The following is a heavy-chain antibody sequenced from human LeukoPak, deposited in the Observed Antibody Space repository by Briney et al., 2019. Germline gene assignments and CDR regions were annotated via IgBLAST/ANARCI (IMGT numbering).Heavy chain of an antibody. CDR1: GGTFSSYS. D-gene: IGHD3-3*01. CDR2: IIPIFCRA. Sequence: SVKVSCKASGGTFSSYSNSWVRQAPGQGLEWMGGIIPIFCRANYAQKFEGRVTITTDASTSTADMELSRLRSKDTAVYSCASLYDEGGDYFDYWGQGTLVTVSS. CDR3: ASLYDEGGDYFDY. J-gene: IGHJ4*02. V-gene: IGHV1-69*05.